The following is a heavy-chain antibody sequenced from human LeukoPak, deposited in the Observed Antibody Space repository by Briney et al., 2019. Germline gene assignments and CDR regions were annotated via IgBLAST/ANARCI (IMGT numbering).Heavy chain of an antibody. CDR3: ARTWSAAGDDY. D-gene: IGHD6-13*01. J-gene: IGHJ4*02. V-gene: IGHV4-59*01. Sequence: KPSETLSLTCTVSGGSTSSYYWSWIRQPPGKGLEWIGYIYYSGSTNYNPSLKSRVTISVDTSKSQFSLKLSSVTAADTAVYYCARTWSAAGDDYWGQGTLVTVSS. CDR2: IYYSGST. CDR1: GGSTSSYY.